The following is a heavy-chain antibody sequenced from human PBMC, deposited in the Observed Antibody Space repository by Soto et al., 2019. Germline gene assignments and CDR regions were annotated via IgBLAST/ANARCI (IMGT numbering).Heavy chain of an antibody. CDR2: ISGSGGNT. CDR1: CFTFCNYC. J-gene: IGHJ4*02. Sequence: GGSRRLSCAALCFTFCNYCLTWVPQAPGKGLEWVSTISGSGGNTYYADSVKGRFTISRDNSKNTVDLQMNSLRAEDTAVYYCAKPAAAGHFDYWGQGTLVTVFS. D-gene: IGHD6-13*01. CDR3: AKPAAAGHFDY. V-gene: IGHV3-23*01.